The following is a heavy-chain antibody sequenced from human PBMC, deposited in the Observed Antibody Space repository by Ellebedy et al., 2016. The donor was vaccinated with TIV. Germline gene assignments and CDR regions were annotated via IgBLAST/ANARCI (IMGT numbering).Heavy chain of an antibody. CDR1: GGSISSSSNY. J-gene: IGHJ2*01. CDR3: SRLEYPDVDLNWYFDL. D-gene: IGHD1-1*01. V-gene: IGHV4-39*01. Sequence: SETLSLTCTVSGGSISSSSNYWGWIRQPPGKGLEWIGSIYYSGNTYYNPTLNSRVTMSVDTSNNQFSLRLSSVTAADTAVYYCSRLEYPDVDLNWYFDLWGRGTLVTVSS. CDR2: IYYSGNT.